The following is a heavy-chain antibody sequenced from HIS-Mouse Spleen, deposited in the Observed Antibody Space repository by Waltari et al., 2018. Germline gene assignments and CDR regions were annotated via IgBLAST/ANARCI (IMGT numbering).Heavy chain of an antibody. V-gene: IGHV4-39*07. D-gene: IGHD6-13*01. J-gene: IGHJ2*01. CDR3: AREIPYSSSWYDWYFDL. Sequence: QLQLQESGPGLVKPSETLSLTCTVSGGSISSSSYYWGWIRQPPGKGLEGIGGIHYSGSTYSNPSLKSPVTISVDTSKNQFSLKLSSVTAADTAVYYCAREIPYSSSWYDWYFDLWGRGTLVTVSS. CDR1: GGSISSSSYY. CDR2: IHYSGST.